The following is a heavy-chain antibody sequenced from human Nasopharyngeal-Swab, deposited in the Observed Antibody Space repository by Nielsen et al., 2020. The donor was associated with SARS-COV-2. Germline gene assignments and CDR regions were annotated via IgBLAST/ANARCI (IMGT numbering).Heavy chain of an antibody. CDR1: GFTFSDHY. Sequence: GGSLRLSCAASGFTFSDHYMDWVRQAPGKGLEWVGRTRNKGNSYTTEYAASVKGRFSISRDDSKNALHLQMNSLKTEDTAVYYCARGRRGYNWNDFGEPFDYWGQVTLVTVSS. V-gene: IGHV3-72*01. CDR3: ARGRRGYNWNDFGEPFDY. CDR2: TRNKGNSYTT. D-gene: IGHD1-20*01. J-gene: IGHJ4*02.